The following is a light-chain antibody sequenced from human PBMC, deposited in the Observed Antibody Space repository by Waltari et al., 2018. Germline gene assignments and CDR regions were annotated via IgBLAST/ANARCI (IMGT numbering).Light chain of an antibody. V-gene: IGKV1-5*03. CDR1: QSISTW. CDR3: QQYKSYQPT. Sequence: DIQMTQSPSTLSASVGDRVTITCRTSQSISTWLAWYQQKPGKAPKLLIYKASSLENEVPSRFSGSGSGTEFTLTISSLQPDDFATFYCQQYKSYQPTFGGGTKVDIK. CDR2: KAS. J-gene: IGKJ4*01.